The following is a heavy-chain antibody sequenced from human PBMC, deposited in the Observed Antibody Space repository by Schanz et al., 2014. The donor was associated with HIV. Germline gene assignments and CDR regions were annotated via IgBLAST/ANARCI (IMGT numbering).Heavy chain of an antibody. CDR1: GFIFSSYG. CDR3: AKDRRGGYQFLYGLDV. D-gene: IGHD2-2*01. V-gene: IGHV3-33*06. CDR2: IWYDGSNK. J-gene: IGHJ6*02. Sequence: QVQLVESGGGVVQPGRSLRLSCAASGFIFSSYGMHWVRQAPGKGLEWVAVIWYDGSNKYYVDSVQGRFTISRDNSKNTLYLQMNSLRDEDTAVYYCAKDRRGGYQFLYGLDVWGQGTTVTVSS.